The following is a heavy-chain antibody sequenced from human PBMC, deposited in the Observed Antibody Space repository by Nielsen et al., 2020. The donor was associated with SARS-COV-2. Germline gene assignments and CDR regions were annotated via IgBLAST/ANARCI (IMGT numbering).Heavy chain of an antibody. Sequence: SETLSLTCTVSGGSISSYYWSWIRQPPGKGLEWIGSIYYSGSTYYNPSLKSRVTISVDTSKNQFSLKLSSVTAADTAVYYCASSVVYYGMDVWGQGTTVTVSS. CDR2: IYYSGST. CDR1: GGSISSYY. V-gene: IGHV4-39*01. D-gene: IGHD3-22*01. CDR3: ASSVVYYGMDV. J-gene: IGHJ6*02.